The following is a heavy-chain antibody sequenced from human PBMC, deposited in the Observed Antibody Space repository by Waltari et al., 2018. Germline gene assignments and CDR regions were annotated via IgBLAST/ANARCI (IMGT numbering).Heavy chain of an antibody. Sequence: QVQLQESGPGLVKPSETLSLTCTVSGGSISSYYWSWIRPPPGKGLEWIGYIYYSWSTNYNPSLKSRVTISVDTSKNQFSLKLSSVTAADTAVYYCARGRDYYDSSGYYDYWGQGTLVTVSS. CDR1: GGSISSYY. J-gene: IGHJ4*02. CDR3: ARGRDYYDSSGYYDY. D-gene: IGHD3-22*01. CDR2: IYYSWST. V-gene: IGHV4-59*01.